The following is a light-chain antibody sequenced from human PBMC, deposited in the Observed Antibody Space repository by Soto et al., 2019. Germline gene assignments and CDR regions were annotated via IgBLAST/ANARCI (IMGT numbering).Light chain of an antibody. CDR1: QSVGSIY. CDR2: GAS. Sequence: IVLAQARVTLSLSPGERATLSCRASQSVGSIYLAWYQQKPGQAPRLLIYGASTRATGIPARFRGSGSGTDFTLTISSLEPDDFAVYYCQQRSKWQITFGQGTRLAIK. J-gene: IGKJ5*01. V-gene: IGKV3D-20*02. CDR3: QQRSKWQIT.